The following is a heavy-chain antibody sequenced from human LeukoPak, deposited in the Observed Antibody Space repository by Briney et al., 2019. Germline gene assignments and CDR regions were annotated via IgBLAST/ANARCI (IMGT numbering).Heavy chain of an antibody. CDR2: IYYSGST. CDR1: GGSISSSSYY. J-gene: IGHJ4*02. Sequence: SETLSLTCTVSGGSISSSSYYWGWIRQPPGKGLEWIGSIYYSGSTYYNPSLKSRVTISVDTSKNQFSLKLSSVTAADTAVYYCARDISGAGELDYWGQGTLVTVSS. V-gene: IGHV4-39*07. CDR3: ARDISGAGELDY. D-gene: IGHD3-16*01.